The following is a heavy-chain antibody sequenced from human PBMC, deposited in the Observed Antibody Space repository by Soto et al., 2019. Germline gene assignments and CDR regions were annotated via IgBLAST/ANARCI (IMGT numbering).Heavy chain of an antibody. J-gene: IGHJ5*02. D-gene: IGHD6-13*01. CDR1: GGSFSGYY. CDR2: INHSGST. CDR3: ARRQQLVIRNWFDP. V-gene: IGHV4-34*01. Sequence: SETLSLTCAVYGGSFSGYYWSWIRQPPGKGLEWIGEINHSGSTNYNPSLKSRVTISVDTSKNQFSLKLSSVTAADTAVYYCARRQQLVIRNWFDPWGQG.